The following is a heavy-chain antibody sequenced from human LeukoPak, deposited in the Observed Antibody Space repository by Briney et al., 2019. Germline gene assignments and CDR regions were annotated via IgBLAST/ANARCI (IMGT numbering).Heavy chain of an antibody. CDR2: INHSGST. J-gene: IGHJ4*02. V-gene: IGHV4-34*01. CDR1: GGSFSGYY. CDR3: ARGQGIAVAGTSSFDY. Sequence: SETLSLTCTVYGGSFSGYYWSWIRQPPGKGLEWIGEINHSGSTNYNPSLKSRVTISVDTSKNQFSLKLSSVTAADTAVYYCARGQGIAVAGTSSFDYWGQGTLVTVSS. D-gene: IGHD6-19*01.